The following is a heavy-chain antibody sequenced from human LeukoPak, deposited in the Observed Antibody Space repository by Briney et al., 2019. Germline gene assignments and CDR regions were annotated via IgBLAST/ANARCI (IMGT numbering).Heavy chain of an antibody. CDR2: INHSGST. Sequence: SETLSLTCAVYGRSFSGYYWSWIRQPPGKGLEWIGEINHSGSTNYNPSLKSRVTISVDTSKNQFSLKLSSVTAADTAVYYCARMEQWLVFTVNAFDIWGQGTMVTVSS. D-gene: IGHD6-19*01. J-gene: IGHJ3*02. CDR1: GRSFSGYY. V-gene: IGHV4-34*01. CDR3: ARMEQWLVFTVNAFDI.